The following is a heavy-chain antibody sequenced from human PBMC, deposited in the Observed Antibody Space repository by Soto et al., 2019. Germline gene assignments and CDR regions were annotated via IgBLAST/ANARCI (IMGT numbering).Heavy chain of an antibody. J-gene: IGHJ4*01. CDR3: ARRWRYIFAY. CDR1: C. V-gene: IGHV4-59*08. D-gene: IGHD1-26*01. Sequence: CCCWIRQPPGKGLEWIGYIYYTGNTNYNPSLKSRVTISVDTPKNQFSLKLSSVTASDMEVEYCARRWRYIFAYLGHGTPVTVSS. CDR2: IYYTGNT.